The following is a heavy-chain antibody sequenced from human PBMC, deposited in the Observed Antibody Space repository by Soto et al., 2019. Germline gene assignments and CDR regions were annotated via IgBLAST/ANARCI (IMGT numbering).Heavy chain of an antibody. V-gene: IGHV2-5*02. J-gene: IGHJ3*01. Sequence: ITLKESGPTVVKSTQTLTLTCICSGFSLNTYGAGVAWIRQPPGKALEWLALIYCDDDDRYSPSLRSRLTVTKDTYRNQVVLRISNMDPMDTATYYCAHRRIDSGSDNAFDVWGQGTVVTVSS. CDR3: AHRRIDSGSDNAFDV. CDR1: GFSLNTYGAG. CDR2: IYCDDDD. D-gene: IGHD5-12*01.